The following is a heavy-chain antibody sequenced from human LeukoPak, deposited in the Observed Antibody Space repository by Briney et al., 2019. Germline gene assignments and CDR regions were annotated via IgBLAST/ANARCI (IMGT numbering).Heavy chain of an antibody. CDR2: IITILGIA. V-gene: IGHV1-69*04. J-gene: IGHJ4*02. CDR3: ARGMYDSSGYYGLGY. Sequence: GASVKVSCKASGGTFSSYAISGVRQAPGQGLEWMGRIITILGIANYAQKFQDRVTITADKPTSTAYIELSSLRAEDTAVYHCARGMYDSSGYYGLGYWGQGTLVTVSS. D-gene: IGHD3-22*01. CDR1: GGTFSSYA.